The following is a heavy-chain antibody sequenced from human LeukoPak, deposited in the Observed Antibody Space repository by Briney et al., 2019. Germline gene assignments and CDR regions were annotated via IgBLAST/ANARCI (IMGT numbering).Heavy chain of an antibody. CDR2: INSDGSST. D-gene: IGHD6-13*01. Sequence: PGGSLRLSCAASGFTFSSYWMHWVRQAPGKGLVWVSRINSDGSSTSYADSVKGRFTISRDNAKNTLYLQMNSLRVEDTAVYYCAKFIAAPFYFDYWGQGTLVTVSS. J-gene: IGHJ4*02. CDR3: AKFIAAPFYFDY. V-gene: IGHV3-74*01. CDR1: GFTFSSYW.